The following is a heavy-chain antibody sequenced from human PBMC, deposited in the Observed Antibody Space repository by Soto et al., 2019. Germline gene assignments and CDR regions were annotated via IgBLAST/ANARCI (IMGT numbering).Heavy chain of an antibody. D-gene: IGHD6-13*01. CDR2: IYYSGTT. CDR1: GGSISTYY. CDR3: ASGYSTSWYYFDY. J-gene: IGHJ4*02. V-gene: IGHV4-59*01. Sequence: QVQLQESGPGLVEPSETLSLTCIVSGGSISTYYWSWIRQPPGKGLEWIGYIYYSGTTSYNPSLKSRVTLSVDTSKNQFALKLSSVTAADTAVYVCASGYSTSWYYFDYWGQGTLVTVSS.